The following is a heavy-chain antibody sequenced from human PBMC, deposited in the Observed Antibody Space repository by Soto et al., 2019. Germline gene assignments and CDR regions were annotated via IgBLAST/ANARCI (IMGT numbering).Heavy chain of an antibody. Sequence: EVQLLESGGGLAQPGGSLRLSCAASGFTFSSYAMSWVRQAPGKGLEWVSAISGSGAGTFYAASVKGRCTISRDNSKNTLYLQMNSRRAEDTAVYYCAKRRVGYRGLSPWGQGTLVIVS. D-gene: IGHD3-10*01. CDR2: ISGSGAGT. CDR3: AKRRVGYRGLSP. CDR1: GFTFSSYA. J-gene: IGHJ5*02. V-gene: IGHV3-23*01.